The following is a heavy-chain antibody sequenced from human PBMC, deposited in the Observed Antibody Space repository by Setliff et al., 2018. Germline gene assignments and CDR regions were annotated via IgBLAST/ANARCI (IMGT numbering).Heavy chain of an antibody. J-gene: IGHJ4*02. Sequence: GASVKVSCKASGYTITNFALNWVRQAPGQGLEWMGRINPNTGDTNYGQKFQGRVTMTRDTSISTVYMDLGSLRSDDTAVYYCARDFNGLALGFWGQGTLVTVSS. D-gene: IGHD3-3*02. CDR3: ARDFNGLALGF. CDR2: INPNTGDT. CDR1: GYTITNFA. V-gene: IGHV1-2*06.